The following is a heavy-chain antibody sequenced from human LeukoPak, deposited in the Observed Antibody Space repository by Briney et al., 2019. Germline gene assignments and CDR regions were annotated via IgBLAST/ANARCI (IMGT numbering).Heavy chain of an antibody. CDR1: GYSFTGYW. CDR2: IYPGDSDP. V-gene: IGHV5-51*01. Sequence: GESLKISCKGSGYSFTGYWIGWVRQMPGKGLEWMAIIYPGDSDPRYSPSFQGQVTISADKSIRTAHLQWSSLKASDTAMYYCARHAGEATTTYFDYWGQGTLVTVSS. CDR3: ARHAGEATTTYFDY. D-gene: IGHD5-24*01. J-gene: IGHJ4*02.